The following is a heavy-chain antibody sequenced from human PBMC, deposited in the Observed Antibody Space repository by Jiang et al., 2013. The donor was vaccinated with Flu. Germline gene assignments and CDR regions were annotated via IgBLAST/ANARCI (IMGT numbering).Heavy chain of an antibody. V-gene: IGHV3-21*01. CDR2: ISSSSSYI. Sequence: VQLVESGGGLVKPGGSLRLSCAASGFTFSSYSMNWVRQAPGKGLEWVSSISSSSSYIYYADSVKGRFTISRDNAKNSLYLQMNSLRAEDTAVYYCARAGHEIAAAGSGAFDIWGQGTMVTVSS. CDR3: ARAGHEIAAAGSGAFDI. D-gene: IGHD6-13*01. CDR1: GFTFSSYS. J-gene: IGHJ3*02.